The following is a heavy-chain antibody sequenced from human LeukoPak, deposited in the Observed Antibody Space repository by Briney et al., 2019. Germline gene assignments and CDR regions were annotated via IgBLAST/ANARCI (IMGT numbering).Heavy chain of an antibody. CDR2: IYYSGST. J-gene: IGHJ1*01. D-gene: IGHD5-24*01. CDR1: RGSISSSSYC. V-gene: IGHV4-39*01. Sequence: SETLSLTCAVSRGSISSSSYCSWWIRQPPGKGLEWSGSIYYSGSTYYTPSLKSRVTISVETSKNKFSLKVSSVTAADTAVHCCVRLTWRGLWQCDDWTQGGVVSVSS. CDR3: VRLTWRGLWQCDD.